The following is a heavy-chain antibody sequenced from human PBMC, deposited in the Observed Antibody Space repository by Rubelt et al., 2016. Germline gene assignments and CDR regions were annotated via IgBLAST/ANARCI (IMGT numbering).Heavy chain of an antibody. CDR3: ARHSSGYYYCPDY. CDR1: GFTFSSYW. V-gene: IGHV3-7*05. CDR2: IKQDGSEK. Sequence: EVQLVESGGGLVQPGGSLRLSCAASGFTFSSYWMSWVRQAPGKGLEWVANIKQDGSEKYYVDSVKGRFTISRDNAKNSLYLQMNSLRAEETAVDYCARHSSGYYYCPDYWGQGTLVTVSS. J-gene: IGHJ4*02. D-gene: IGHD3-22*01.